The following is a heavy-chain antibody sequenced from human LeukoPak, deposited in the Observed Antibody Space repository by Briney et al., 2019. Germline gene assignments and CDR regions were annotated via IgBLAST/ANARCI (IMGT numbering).Heavy chain of an antibody. CDR2: INYSGST. V-gene: IGHV4-59*01. CDR1: GSSISSYY. CDR3: AGQGY. J-gene: IGHJ4*02. Sequence: SETLSLTCTVSGSSISSYYWSWIRQPPGKGLEWIGYINYSGSTKYNPSLKSRVTISVDTSKNQFSLKVSSVTAADTAVYYCAGQGYWGQGTLVTVSS.